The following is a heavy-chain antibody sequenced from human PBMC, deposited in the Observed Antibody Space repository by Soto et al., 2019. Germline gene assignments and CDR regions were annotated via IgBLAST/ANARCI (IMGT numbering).Heavy chain of an antibody. CDR3: AKTYSSGRGAFDV. CDR2: ISSGSSTI. D-gene: IGHD6-19*01. Sequence: GGSLRLSCSASGFTFSSYSMNWVRQAPGKGLEWVSYISSGSSTIYYADSVKGRFTISRDNAQNSLYLQMNSLRAEDTAVYYCAKTYSSGRGAFDVWGQGTMVTVSS. CDR1: GFTFSSYS. J-gene: IGHJ3*01. V-gene: IGHV3-48*01.